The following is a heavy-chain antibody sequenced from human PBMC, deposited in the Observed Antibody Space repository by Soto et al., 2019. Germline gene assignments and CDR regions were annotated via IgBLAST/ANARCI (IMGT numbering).Heavy chain of an antibody. CDR1: GYSFTSQY. V-gene: IGHV1-46*03. CDR3: GRGKGLRPGGGGTEPLDI. J-gene: IGHJ3*02. Sequence: QVQLVQSGAEVKKPGASVKISCEASGYSFTSQYVHWVRQAPGQGLEWMGIINPNGGSTTYAQKFRGRGTMTRDTSTSTVYMEVSSPNSGDPAVFYWGRGKGLRPGGGGTEPLDIWGQGTMVTVAS. CDR2: INPNGGST. D-gene: IGHD5-12*01.